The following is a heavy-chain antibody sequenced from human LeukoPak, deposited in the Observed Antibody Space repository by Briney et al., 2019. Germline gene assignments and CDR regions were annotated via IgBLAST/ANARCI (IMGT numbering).Heavy chain of an antibody. CDR2: IIPIFGTA. Sequence: SVKVSCKASGGTFSSYAISWVRQAPGQGLEWMGGIIPIFGTANYAQKFQGRVTITADESTSTAYMELSSLRSEDTAVYYCARDRPSGYYYYFDYWGQGTLVTVSS. CDR3: ARDRPSGYYYYFDY. D-gene: IGHD3-22*01. V-gene: IGHV1-69*13. J-gene: IGHJ4*02. CDR1: GGTFSSYA.